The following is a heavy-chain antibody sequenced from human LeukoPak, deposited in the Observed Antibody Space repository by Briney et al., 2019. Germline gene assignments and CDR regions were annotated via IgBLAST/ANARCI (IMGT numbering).Heavy chain of an antibody. CDR3: ARDREWDSRNSLDAFDI. J-gene: IGHJ3*02. Sequence: AASVKVSCKASGYTFTNYAMNWVRQAPGQGLEWMGIINPNGGGTSYAQKFQGRVTMTRDVSTTTVYMELSSLRSEDTAVYYCARDREWDSRNSLDAFDIWGQGTMVTVSS. D-gene: IGHD1-26*01. CDR2: INPNGGGT. V-gene: IGHV1-46*01. CDR1: GYTFTNYA.